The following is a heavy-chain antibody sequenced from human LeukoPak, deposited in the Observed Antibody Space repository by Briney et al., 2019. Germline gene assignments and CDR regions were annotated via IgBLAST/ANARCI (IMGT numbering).Heavy chain of an antibody. CDR1: GGSFSGYY. CDR2: INHSGST. Sequence: PSETLSLTCAVYGGSFSGYYWSWLRQPPGQGLEWIGEINHSGSTNYNPSLKSRVTISVDTSKNQFSLKLSSVTAADTAVYYCARLLGGYSYGYRGYFDYWGQGTLVTVSS. CDR3: ARLLGGYSYGYRGYFDY. J-gene: IGHJ4*02. V-gene: IGHV4-34*01. D-gene: IGHD5-18*01.